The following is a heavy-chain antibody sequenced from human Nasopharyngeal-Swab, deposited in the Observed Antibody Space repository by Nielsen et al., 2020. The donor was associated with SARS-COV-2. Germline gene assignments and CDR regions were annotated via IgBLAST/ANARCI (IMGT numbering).Heavy chain of an antibody. Sequence: ASVKVSCKASGYTFTSYAMNWVRQAPGQGLEWMGWINTNTGNPTYAQGFTGRFVFSLDTSVSTAYLQISSLKAEDTAVYYCARDNGERRITMVRGVQPNDAFDIWGQGTMVTVS. V-gene: IGHV7-4-1*02. J-gene: IGHJ3*02. D-gene: IGHD3-10*01. CDR2: INTNTGNP. CDR1: GYTFTSYA. CDR3: ARDNGERRITMVRGVQPNDAFDI.